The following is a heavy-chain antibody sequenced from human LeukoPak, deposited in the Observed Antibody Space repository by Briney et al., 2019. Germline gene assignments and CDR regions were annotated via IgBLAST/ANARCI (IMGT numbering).Heavy chain of an antibody. CDR2: IYPGDSDT. J-gene: IGHJ4*02. CDR3: ARRRGATVTDFDY. Sequence: GESLKISCKGSGYSFTSYWSGWVRQMPGKGLEWMGIIYPGDSDTRYSPPFQGQVTISADKSIAPAYLQWNSLRASDTAMYYCARRRGATVTDFDYWGQGTLVTVSS. D-gene: IGHD4-17*01. V-gene: IGHV5-51*01. CDR1: GYSFTSYW.